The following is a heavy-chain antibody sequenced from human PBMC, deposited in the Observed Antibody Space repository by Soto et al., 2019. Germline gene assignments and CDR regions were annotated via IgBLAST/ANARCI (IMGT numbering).Heavy chain of an antibody. J-gene: IGHJ4*02. CDR3: AKDRGEQWPSFHY. V-gene: IGHV3-30*18. CDR1: GFTFSSYG. CDR2: ISYDGSNK. Sequence: GGSLRLSCAASGFTFSSYGMHWVRQAPGKGLEWVAVISYDGSNKYYADSVKGRFTISRDNSKNTLYLQMNSLRAEDTAVYYCAKDRGEQWPSFHYWGQGTLVT. D-gene: IGHD6-19*01.